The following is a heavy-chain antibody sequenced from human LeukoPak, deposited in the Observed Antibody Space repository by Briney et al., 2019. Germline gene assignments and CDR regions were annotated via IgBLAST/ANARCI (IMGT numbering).Heavy chain of an antibody. D-gene: IGHD6-6*01. CDR1: GGSISSGSYY. Sequence: SETLSLTCTVSGGSISSGSYYWSWIRQPAGKGLEWIGRIYTSGSTNYNPSLKSRVTISVDTSKNQFSLKLSSVTAADTAVYYCAREESNKGWYVAARPLFDYWGQGTPVTVSS. CDR2: IYTSGST. CDR3: AREESNKGWYVAARPLFDY. V-gene: IGHV4-61*02. J-gene: IGHJ4*02.